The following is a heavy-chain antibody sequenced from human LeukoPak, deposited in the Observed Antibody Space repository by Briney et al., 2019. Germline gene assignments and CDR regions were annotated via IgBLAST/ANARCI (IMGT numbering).Heavy chain of an antibody. V-gene: IGHV1-18*01. D-gene: IGHD3-10*01. CDR3: ARAGYGSGSYNIDY. CDR2: ISAYNGNT. Sequence: ASVKVSCKASGYTSTSYGISWVRQAPGQRLEWMGWISAYNGNTNYAQKLQGRVTMTTDTSTSTAYMELRSLRSDDTAVYYCARAGYGSGSYNIDYWGQGTLATVSS. J-gene: IGHJ4*02. CDR1: GYTSTSYG.